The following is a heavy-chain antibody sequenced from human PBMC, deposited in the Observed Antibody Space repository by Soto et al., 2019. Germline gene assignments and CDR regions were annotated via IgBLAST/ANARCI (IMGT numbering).Heavy chain of an antibody. CDR1: GFTFNDFA. V-gene: IGHV3-9*01. Sequence: EVQLVESGGGLVQPGRSLRLSCAASGFTFNDFAMHWVRQAPGKGLEWVASIDWNGANIAYAASVEGRFTISRDNVKNSLFLQMNTLRAEDTAFYFCARDSGIVAAGRFSFGPRGQGTLVTVSS. CDR3: ARDSGIVAAGRFSFGP. D-gene: IGHD6-13*01. CDR2: IDWNGANI. J-gene: IGHJ5*02.